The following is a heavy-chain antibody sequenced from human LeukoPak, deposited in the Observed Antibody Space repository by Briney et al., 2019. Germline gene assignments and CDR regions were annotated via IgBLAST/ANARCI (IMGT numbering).Heavy chain of an antibody. J-gene: IGHJ3*02. V-gene: IGHV3-23*01. D-gene: IGHD6-6*01. Sequence: GGSLRLSCAASGFTFSSYAMSWVRQAPGKGLEWVSAISGSGGSTYYADSVKGRLTISRDNSKNTLYLQMNSLRAEDTGVYYCAKEFYELVQGDAFDIWGQGTMVTVSS. CDR3: AKEFYELVQGDAFDI. CDR2: ISGSGGST. CDR1: GFTFSSYA.